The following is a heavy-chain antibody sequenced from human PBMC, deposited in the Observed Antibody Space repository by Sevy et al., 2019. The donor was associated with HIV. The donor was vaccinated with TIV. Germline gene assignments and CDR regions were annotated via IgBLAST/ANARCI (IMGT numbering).Heavy chain of an antibody. Sequence: GGSLRLSCAASGFTFSSYWMSWVRQAPGKGLEWVANIKQDGSEKYYVDSVKGRFTISRDNAKNSLYLQMNSLRAEDMAVYYCARVSQETWRGSYYYYGMDVWGQGTTVTVSS. D-gene: IGHD3-10*01. CDR3: ARVSQETWRGSYYYYGMDV. J-gene: IGHJ6*02. V-gene: IGHV3-7*01. CDR2: IKQDGSEK. CDR1: GFTFSSYW.